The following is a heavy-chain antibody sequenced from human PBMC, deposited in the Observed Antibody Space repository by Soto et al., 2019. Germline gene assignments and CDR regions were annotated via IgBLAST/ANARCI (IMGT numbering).Heavy chain of an antibody. Sequence: SETLSLTCAVYGGSFSYDYWTLLRQSPGKGLEWIGEINHSGGTNYNPSLKSRVTISEDTSKNQFSLRLNSVTAADTAVYYCARGSWAVRFEYWGQGALVTVSS. CDR2: INHSGGT. D-gene: IGHD3-16*01. V-gene: IGHV4-34*01. J-gene: IGHJ4*02. CDR1: GGSFSYDY. CDR3: ARGSWAVRFEY.